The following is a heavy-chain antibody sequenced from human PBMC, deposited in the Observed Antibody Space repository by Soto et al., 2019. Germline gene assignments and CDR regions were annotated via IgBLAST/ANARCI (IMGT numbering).Heavy chain of an antibody. CDR1: GYTSTSYW. V-gene: IGHV5-10-1*01. J-gene: IGHJ5*02. CDR3: ARRNSGSWSFT. CDR2: IDPSDSYT. D-gene: IGHD6-13*01. Sequence: PGESLKISCKGFGYTSTSYWISWVRQMPGKGLEWMGRIDPSDSYTNYSPSFQDHVTISADNSIRTAYLQRSRLEASDTAIYYCARRNSGSWSFTWGQGTLVTVSS.